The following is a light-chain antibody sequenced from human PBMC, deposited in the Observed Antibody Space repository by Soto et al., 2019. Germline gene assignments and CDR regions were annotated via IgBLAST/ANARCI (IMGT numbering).Light chain of an antibody. CDR2: DSN. CDR3: QSYGTSMSGLYV. V-gene: IGLV1-40*01. Sequence: QSVLTQPPSVSGAPGQRVTISCTGTSSNIGAGQDVHWYRQLPGAAPKFLISDSNNRASGVPDRFSVSKSGASASLAITGLRAEDEGDYFCQSYGTSMSGLYVFGTGNKVTVL. CDR1: SSNIGAGQD. J-gene: IGLJ1*01.